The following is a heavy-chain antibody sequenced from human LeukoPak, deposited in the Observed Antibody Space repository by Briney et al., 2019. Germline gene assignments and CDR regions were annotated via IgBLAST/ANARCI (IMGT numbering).Heavy chain of an antibody. CDR3: STEAYCSGGSCSGFDH. CDR1: GLTFSEAW. Sequence: GGSLRLSCAVSGLTFSEAWMSWVRQAPGKGLEWVGRIKSKIDGGTTDYAAPVKGRFTISRDDSRATLYLQMNSLKTEDTAIYYCSTEAYCSGGSCSGFDHWGQGTLVTVSS. V-gene: IGHV3-15*01. D-gene: IGHD2-15*01. CDR2: IKSKIDGGTT. J-gene: IGHJ4*02.